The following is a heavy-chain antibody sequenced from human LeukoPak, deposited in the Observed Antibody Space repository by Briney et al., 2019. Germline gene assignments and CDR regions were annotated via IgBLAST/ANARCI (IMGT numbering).Heavy chain of an antibody. Sequence: ASVKASCKVSGYTLTELSMHWVRQAPGKGLEWMGSLDPEDGETIYAQKFQGRVTMTEDTSTDTAYMELTSLRSEDTAMYYCATAVSGTYVHWFDPWGQGTLVTVSS. CDR2: LDPEDGET. CDR3: ATAVSGTYVHWFDP. V-gene: IGHV1-24*01. CDR1: GYTLTELS. J-gene: IGHJ5*02. D-gene: IGHD1-26*01.